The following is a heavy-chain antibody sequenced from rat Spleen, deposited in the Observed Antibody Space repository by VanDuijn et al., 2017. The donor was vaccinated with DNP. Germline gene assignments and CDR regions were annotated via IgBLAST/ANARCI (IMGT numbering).Heavy chain of an antibody. J-gene: IGHJ2*01. CDR2: ITYDGSST. D-gene: IGHD1-4*01. V-gene: IGHV5-29*01. CDR1: GFTFSHYA. Sequence: EVQLVESGGGLVQPGRSLKLSCAASGFTFSHYAMAWVRQAPTKGLEWVATITYDGSSTYYRDSVKGRFTVSRDNAKSTLYLQMDSLRSEDTATYYCAGRPPPTRGPFDYWGQGVTVTVSS. CDR3: AGRPPPTRGPFDY.